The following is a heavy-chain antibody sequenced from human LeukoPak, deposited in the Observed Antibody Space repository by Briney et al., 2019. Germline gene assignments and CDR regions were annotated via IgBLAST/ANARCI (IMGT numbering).Heavy chain of an antibody. J-gene: IGHJ5*02. CDR1: GYSISSSNW. Sequence: SETLSLTCAVSGYSISSSNWWGWIRQPPGKGLEWIGYIYYSGSTNYNPSLKSRVTMSVDTSKNQFSLKLSSVTAADTAVYYCARERGRPIFGVVKHWSDPWGQGNLVTVSS. CDR3: ARERGRPIFGVVKHWSDP. D-gene: IGHD3-3*01. V-gene: IGHV4-28*03. CDR2: IYYSGST.